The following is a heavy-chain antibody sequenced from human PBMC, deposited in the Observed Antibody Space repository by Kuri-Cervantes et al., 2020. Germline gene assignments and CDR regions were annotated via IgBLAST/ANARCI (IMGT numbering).Heavy chain of an antibody. V-gene: IGHV3-7*01. D-gene: IGHD1-1*01. J-gene: IGHJ4*02. Sequence: LSLTCAASGFTFSSYWMSWVRQAPGKGLEWVANINYHGSQKYYVDSVKGRFTISRDNAKNSLYLKMNSLRAEDTAVYYCATWTFPPPTPHDYWGQGTLVTVSS. CDR3: ATWTFPPPTPHDY. CDR2: INYHGSQK. CDR1: GFTFSSYW.